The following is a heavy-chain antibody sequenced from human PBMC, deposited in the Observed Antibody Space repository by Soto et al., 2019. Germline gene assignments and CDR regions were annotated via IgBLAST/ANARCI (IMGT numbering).Heavy chain of an antibody. V-gene: IGHV4-31*03. CDR2: ISYSGSS. CDR1: GGSNIRDGYY. Sequence: QVQLQESGPGLVKPSQTLSLTCTVSGGSNIRDGYYWSWIRQHPGKGLEWIAYISYSGSSYSNPSLKSRVTISADTSTNQFSLRLTSVTAADTAVYFCAIATPAGSADFWGQGTLVTVSS. CDR3: AIATPAGSADF. D-gene: IGHD2-2*01. J-gene: IGHJ4*02.